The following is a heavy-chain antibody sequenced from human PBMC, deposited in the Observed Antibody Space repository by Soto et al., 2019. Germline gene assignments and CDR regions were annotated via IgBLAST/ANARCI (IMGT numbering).Heavy chain of an antibody. V-gene: IGHV4-4*02. CDR1: NTSISSSNC. Sequence: QVQLQESGPSLVKPSGTLSLTCVITNTSISSSNCWSWVRQAPGKGLEWIGEIYHTGRTNYAPSLKSRVTMSIDKSNNRFSLRLTSLTAADTAVYYCVRDEAHYDILTGSSLGRAFDIWGQGTMVTVSS. CDR3: VRDEAHYDILTGSSLGRAFDI. CDR2: IYHTGRT. D-gene: IGHD3-9*01. J-gene: IGHJ3*02.